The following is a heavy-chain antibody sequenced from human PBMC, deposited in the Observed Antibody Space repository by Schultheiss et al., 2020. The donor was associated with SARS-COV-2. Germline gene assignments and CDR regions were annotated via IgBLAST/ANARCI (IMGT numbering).Heavy chain of an antibody. V-gene: IGHV3-33*01. CDR3: ARDAPGDATVTTRVY. CDR2: IWYDGSNK. Sequence: GGSLRLSCAASGFTFSSYGMHWVRQAPGKGLEWVAVIWYDGSNKYYADSVKGRFTISRDNSKNTLYLQMNSLRAEDTAVYYCARDAPGDATVTTRVYWGQGTLVTVSS. D-gene: IGHD4-11*01. CDR1: GFTFSSYG. J-gene: IGHJ4*01.